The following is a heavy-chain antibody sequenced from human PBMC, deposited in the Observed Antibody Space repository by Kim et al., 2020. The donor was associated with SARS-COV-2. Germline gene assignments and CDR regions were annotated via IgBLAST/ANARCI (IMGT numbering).Heavy chain of an antibody. V-gene: IGHV1-3*01. Sequence: ASVKVSCKASGYTFTTYAIHWVRQAPGQRLEWMGWINAGNGDTKLSQNFQGRVTFTRDTSASTVYMELSSLRSEDTAMYYCARKYYFDSWGQGTLVTVSS. CDR2: INAGNGDT. CDR3: ARKYYFDS. CDR1: GYTFTTYA. J-gene: IGHJ4*02.